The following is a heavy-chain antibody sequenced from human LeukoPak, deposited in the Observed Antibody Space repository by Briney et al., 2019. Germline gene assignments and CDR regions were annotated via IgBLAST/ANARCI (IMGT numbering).Heavy chain of an antibody. CDR2: ISAYNGNT. CDR1: GYTFTSYG. Sequence: ASVKVFCKASGYTFTSYGISWVRQAPGQGLEWMGWISAYNGNTNYAQKLQGRVTMTTDTSTSTAYMELRSLRSDDTAVYYCARDISITMVRGVLNWFDPWGQGTLVTVSS. CDR3: ARDISITMVRGVLNWFDP. J-gene: IGHJ5*02. V-gene: IGHV1-18*01. D-gene: IGHD3-10*01.